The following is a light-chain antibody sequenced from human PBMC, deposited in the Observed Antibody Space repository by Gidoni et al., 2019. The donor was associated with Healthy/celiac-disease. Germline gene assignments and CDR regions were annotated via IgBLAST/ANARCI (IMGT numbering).Light chain of an antibody. Sequence: EIVLTKSPGTLSLSPGERAPLSCRASQSVSSSYLAWYQQKPGQAPSLLIYGASSRATGIPDRFSGSVSGTDFTLTISRLEPEDFAVYYCQQYGSSPVFTFXPXTKVDIQ. CDR3: QQYGSSPVFT. CDR2: GAS. CDR1: QSVSSSY. V-gene: IGKV3-20*01. J-gene: IGKJ3*01.